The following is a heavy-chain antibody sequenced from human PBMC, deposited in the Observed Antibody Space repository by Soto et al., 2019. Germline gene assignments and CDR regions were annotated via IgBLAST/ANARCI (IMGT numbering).Heavy chain of an antibody. V-gene: IGHV5-10-1*01. J-gene: IGHJ5*02. D-gene: IGHD2-2*01. CDR3: ARLYCSSSTCDSWFDP. CDR1: GYTFTTFW. Sequence: PGESLKISCTGFGYTFTTFWISWVRQMPGRGLEWMGRIDPRDSYTNYSPSFQGHVTISVDKSISTAYLQWGSLKASDTAMYYCARLYCSSSTCDSWFDPWGKGTLVNVS. CDR2: IDPRDSYT.